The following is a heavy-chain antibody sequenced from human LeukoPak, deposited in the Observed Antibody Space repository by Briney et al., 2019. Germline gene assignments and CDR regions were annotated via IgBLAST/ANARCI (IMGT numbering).Heavy chain of an antibody. CDR2: ISTTSRYT. V-gene: IGHV3-21*01. Sequence: GGSLRLSCAASGFTFTTYTMNWVRQAPGKGLEWVSSISTTSRYTYYADSVKGRFTISRDNAKNSLYLQMNSLSAEDTAVYYRARDWTYSGSDDAFDIWGQGTMVTVSS. J-gene: IGHJ3*02. CDR3: ARDWTYSGSDDAFDI. CDR1: GFTFTTYT. D-gene: IGHD1-26*01.